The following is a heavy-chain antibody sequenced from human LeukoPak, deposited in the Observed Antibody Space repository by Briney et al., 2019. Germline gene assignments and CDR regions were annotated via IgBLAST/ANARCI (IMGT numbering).Heavy chain of an antibody. V-gene: IGHV4-38-2*02. CDR1: GYSLSSGYY. CDR2: IYHSGST. D-gene: IGHD2-2*01. CDR3: ARGSGIVVVPVAIGWFDP. J-gene: IGHJ5*02. Sequence: SETLSLSCTVSGYSLSSGYYWGWIRPPPGKGREWIGIIYHSGSTYYNPSLKSRVTISVDTSKNQFSLKLSSVTAADTAVYYCARGSGIVVVPVAIGWFDPWGQGTLVTVSS.